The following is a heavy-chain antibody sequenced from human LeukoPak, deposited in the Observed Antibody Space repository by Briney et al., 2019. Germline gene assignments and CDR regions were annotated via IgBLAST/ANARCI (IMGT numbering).Heavy chain of an antibody. D-gene: IGHD4-23*01. J-gene: IGHJ4*02. CDR1: GYTFTSYY. CDR3: ARDRPPVVTRVPLDY. V-gene: IGHV1-46*01. CDR2: INPSGGST. Sequence: ASVKVSCKASGYTFTSYYMHWVRQAPGQGLEWMGIINPSGGSTSYAQKFQGRVTMTRDMSTSTVYMELSSLRSEDTAVYYCARDRPPVVTRVPLDYWGQGTLVTVSS.